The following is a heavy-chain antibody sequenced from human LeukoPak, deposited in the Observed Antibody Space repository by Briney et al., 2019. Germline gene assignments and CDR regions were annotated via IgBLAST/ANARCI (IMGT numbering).Heavy chain of an antibody. D-gene: IGHD4-17*01. CDR3: ARAPTPHGDYVGYFDY. Sequence: GGSLRLSCAASGFTFSSYSMNWVRQAPGKGLEWVPSISSSSSYIYYADSVKGRFTISRDNAKNSLYLQMNSLRAEDTAVYYCARAPTPHGDYVGYFDYWGQGTLVTVSS. V-gene: IGHV3-21*01. J-gene: IGHJ4*02. CDR1: GFTFSSYS. CDR2: ISSSSSYI.